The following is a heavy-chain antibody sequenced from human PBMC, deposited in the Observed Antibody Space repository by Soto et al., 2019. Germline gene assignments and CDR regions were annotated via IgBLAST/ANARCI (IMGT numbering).Heavy chain of an antibody. CDR2: INHSGST. CDR1: GGSFSGYY. Sequence: SDTLSLTCAVYGGSFSGYYWSWIHQATGKGLEWIGEINHSGSTNYNPSLKSRVTISVDTSKNQFSLKLSSVTAADTAVYYCASHPAAMEVYYGMDVWGQGTTVTVSS. V-gene: IGHV4-34*01. CDR3: ASHPAAMEVYYGMDV. D-gene: IGHD2-2*01. J-gene: IGHJ6*02.